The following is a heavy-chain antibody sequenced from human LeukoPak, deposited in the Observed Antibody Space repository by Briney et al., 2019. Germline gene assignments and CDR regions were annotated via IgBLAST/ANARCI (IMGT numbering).Heavy chain of an antibody. CDR3: ARVFDSRDGYNGGIFDY. Sequence: PSETLSLTCTVSGGSISSGGCYWSWIRQHPGKGLEWTGYIYYSGSTYYNPSLKSRVTISVDTSKNQFSLKLSSVTAADTAVYYCARVFDSRDGYNGGIFDYWGQGTLVTVSS. V-gene: IGHV4-31*03. CDR1: GGSISSGGCY. CDR2: IYYSGST. D-gene: IGHD5-24*01. J-gene: IGHJ4*02.